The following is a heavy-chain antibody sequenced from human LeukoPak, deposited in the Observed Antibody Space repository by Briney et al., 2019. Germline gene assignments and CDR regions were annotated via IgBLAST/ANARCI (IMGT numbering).Heavy chain of an antibody. CDR2: IDPSDSYT. CDR1: GYSFTTYW. V-gene: IGHV5-10-1*01. Sequence: TGESLKISCKGSGYSFTTYWISWVRQMPGKGLEWMGRIDPSDSYTNYSPSFQGHVTISADKSFSTAYLQWTSPKASDTAMYYCARHAKAYGSSCDYWGQGTLVTVSS. J-gene: IGHJ4*02. D-gene: IGHD6-13*01. CDR3: ARHAKAYGSSCDY.